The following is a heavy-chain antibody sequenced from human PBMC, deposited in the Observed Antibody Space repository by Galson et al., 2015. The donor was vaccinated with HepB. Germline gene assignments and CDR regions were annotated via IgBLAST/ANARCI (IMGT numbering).Heavy chain of an antibody. CDR1: GGTFSSYA. CDR3: ARDNKWQQATGPLNWFDP. Sequence: SVKVSCKASGGTFSSYAISWVRQAPGQGLEWMGGIIPIFGTANYAQKFQGRVTITADKSTSTAYMELSSLRSEDTAVYYCARDNKWQQATGPLNWFDPWGQGTLVTVSS. J-gene: IGHJ5*02. V-gene: IGHV1-69*06. D-gene: IGHD6-13*01. CDR2: IIPIFGTA.